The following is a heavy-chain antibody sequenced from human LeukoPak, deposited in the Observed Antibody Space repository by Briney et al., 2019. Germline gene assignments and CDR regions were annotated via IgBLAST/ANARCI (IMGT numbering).Heavy chain of an antibody. CDR1: GGTFSSYG. D-gene: IGHD2-15*01. CDR3: ARVGYCSGGSCYGLDY. CDR2: ISAYNGNT. J-gene: IGHJ4*02. V-gene: IGHV1-18*01. Sequence: ASVKVSCKASGGTFSSYGISWVRQAPGQGLEWMGWISAYNGNTNYAQKLQGRVTMTTDTSTSTAYMELRSLRSDDTAVYYCARVGYCSGGSCYGLDYWGQGTLVTVSS.